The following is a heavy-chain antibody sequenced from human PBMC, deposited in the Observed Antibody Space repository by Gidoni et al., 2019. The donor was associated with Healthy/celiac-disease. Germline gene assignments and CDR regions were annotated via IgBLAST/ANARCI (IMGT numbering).Heavy chain of an antibody. D-gene: IGHD5-18*01. CDR2: IYYSGST. J-gene: IGHJ6*02. V-gene: IGHV4-59*08. CDR3: ARHQGIQLFRYGMDV. CDR1: GGSISSYY. Sequence: QVQLQESGPGLVKPSETLSLTCTVSGGSISSYYWSWIRQPPGKGLEWIGYIYYSGSTNYNPSLKSRVTISVDTSKNQFSLKLSSVTAADTAVYYCARHQGIQLFRYGMDVWGQGTTVTVSS.